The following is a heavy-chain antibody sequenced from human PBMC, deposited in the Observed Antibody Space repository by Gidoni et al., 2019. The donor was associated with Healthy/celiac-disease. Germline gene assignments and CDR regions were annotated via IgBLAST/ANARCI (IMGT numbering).Heavy chain of an antibody. V-gene: IGHV3-30*03. Sequence: QVQLVESGGGVVQPGRSLRRSCAASGFTLSSYGMHWVRQAPGKGLEWVAVISYDGSNKYYADSVKGRFTISRDNSKNTLYLQMNSLRAEDTAVYYCATRFVEMAPFDYWGQGTLVTVSS. CDR2: ISYDGSNK. J-gene: IGHJ4*02. CDR3: ATRFVEMAPFDY. D-gene: IGHD3-10*01. CDR1: GFTLSSYG.